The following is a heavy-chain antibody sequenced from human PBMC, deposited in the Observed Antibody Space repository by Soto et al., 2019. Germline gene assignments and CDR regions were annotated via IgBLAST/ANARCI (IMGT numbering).Heavy chain of an antibody. V-gene: IGHV4-39*01. CDR3: ARHPIYATGWQVDY. Sequence: PSETLSLTCTVSGDSISSGSHHWGWVRQPPGRGLEWIGRIHSSGTTYYNASLRSRLSISIDTSTNQFSLKLSSVTAADTAAYYCARHPIYATGWQVDYWGQGALVTVSS. D-gene: IGHD2-2*01. J-gene: IGHJ4*02. CDR2: IHSSGTT. CDR1: GDSISSGSHH.